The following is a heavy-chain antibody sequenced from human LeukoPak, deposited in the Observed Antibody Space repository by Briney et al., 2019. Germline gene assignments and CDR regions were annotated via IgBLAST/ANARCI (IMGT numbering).Heavy chain of an antibody. Sequence: ASVKVSCKASGYTFTSYDINWVRQATGQGLEWMGWMNPDSGNTVYAQKVQGRVTMTRDTSTSIVDMELSSLRSEDTAVYYCARGDFVVEVDATWWFDPWGQGTQVTVSS. D-gene: IGHD2-15*01. J-gene: IGHJ5*02. CDR3: ARGDFVVEVDATWWFDP. CDR1: GYTFTSYD. CDR2: MNPDSGNT. V-gene: IGHV1-8*01.